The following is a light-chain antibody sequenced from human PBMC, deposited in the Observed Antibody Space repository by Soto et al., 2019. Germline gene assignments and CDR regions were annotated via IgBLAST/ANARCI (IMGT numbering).Light chain of an antibody. Sequence: QSALTQPASVSGSPGQSITIACTGTSSDVGAYNYDSWYQQYPGEAPKVIIYDVSHRPAGVSNRFSGAKSGNTASLPISGLQTRDEADYYCSSYTSATTYVFGTGTKLTVL. CDR2: DVS. CDR3: SSYTSATTYV. J-gene: IGLJ1*01. CDR1: SSDVGAYNY. V-gene: IGLV2-14*01.